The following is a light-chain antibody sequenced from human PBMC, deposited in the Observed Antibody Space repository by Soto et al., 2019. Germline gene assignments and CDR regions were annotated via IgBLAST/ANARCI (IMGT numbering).Light chain of an antibody. Sequence: EKVLTQSPVTLSVSLGERATLSCRASQSITTNLAWYQQKPGQAPRLLIFGASNRATGIPARFSGSGSGTDFSLTISSLQSDDSAIYYCQQYHDWPPLTFGGGTKVEI. CDR2: GAS. J-gene: IGKJ4*01. CDR1: QSITTN. V-gene: IGKV3-15*01. CDR3: QQYHDWPPLT.